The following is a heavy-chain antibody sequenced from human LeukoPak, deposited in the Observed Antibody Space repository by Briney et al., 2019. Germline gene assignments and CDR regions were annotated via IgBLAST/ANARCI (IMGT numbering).Heavy chain of an antibody. D-gene: IGHD3-10*01. CDR3: ARDRVTMVRGVNYYFDY. CDR1: GFTFSSYW. J-gene: IGHJ4*02. Sequence: GGSLRLSCAASGFTFSSYWMSWVRQAPGKGLEWVANIKQDGSEKYYVDSVKGRFTTSRDNAKNSLYLQMNRLRAEDTAVYYCARDRVTMVRGVNYYFDYWGQGTLVTVSS. V-gene: IGHV3-7*05. CDR2: IKQDGSEK.